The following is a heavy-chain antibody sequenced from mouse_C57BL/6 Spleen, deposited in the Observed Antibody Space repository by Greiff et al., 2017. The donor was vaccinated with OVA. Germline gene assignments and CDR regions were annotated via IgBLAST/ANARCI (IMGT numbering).Heavy chain of an antibody. CDR3: ARIGGEDYFDY. V-gene: IGHV1-82*01. CDR1: GYAFSSSW. CDR2: IYPGDGDT. D-gene: IGHD2-13*01. Sequence: QVQLQQSGPELVKPGASVKISCKASGYAFSSSWMNWVKQRPGKGLEWIGRIYPGDGDTNYNGKFKGKATLTADKSSSTAYMQLSSLTSEDSAVYFGARIGGEDYFDYWGQGTTLTVSS. J-gene: IGHJ2*01.